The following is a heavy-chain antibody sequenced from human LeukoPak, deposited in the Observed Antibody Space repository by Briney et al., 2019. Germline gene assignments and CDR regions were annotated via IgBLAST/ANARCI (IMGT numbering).Heavy chain of an antibody. Sequence: GGSLRLSCAASGFTFSTYGINWVRQAPGKGLEWVSSISSGCSYIYYADSVKGRFTISRDNAKNSLYLQMNSLRADDTAVYYCARVYGDYGRGHFDYWGQGTLVTVSS. J-gene: IGHJ4*02. CDR2: ISSGCSYI. V-gene: IGHV3-21*01. CDR3: ARVYGDYGRGHFDY. D-gene: IGHD4-17*01. CDR1: GFTFSTYG.